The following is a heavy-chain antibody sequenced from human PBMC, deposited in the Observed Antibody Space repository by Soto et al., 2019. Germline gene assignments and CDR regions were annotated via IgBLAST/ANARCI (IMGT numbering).Heavy chain of an antibody. J-gene: IGHJ4*02. Sequence: QVQLVESGGGVVQPGRSLRLSCAASGFTFSSYGMHWVRQATGKGLEWVAVISYDGSNKYYAVSVKGRFTIARDKSKNTLYLQMNSLRTDDTAVYYCAKDWGIVVVVAADYWGQGTLVTVSS. V-gene: IGHV3-30*18. CDR3: AKDWGIVVVVAADY. CDR1: GFTFSSYG. CDR2: ISYDGSNK. D-gene: IGHD2-15*01.